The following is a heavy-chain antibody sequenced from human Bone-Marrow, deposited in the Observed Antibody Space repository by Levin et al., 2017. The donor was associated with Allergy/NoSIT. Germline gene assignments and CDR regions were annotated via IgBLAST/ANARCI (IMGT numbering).Heavy chain of an antibody. Sequence: GESLKISCAASGFTFSNAWMSWVRQAPGKGLEWVGRIKSKTDGGTTDYAAPVKGRFTISRDDSKNTLYLQMNSLKTEDTAVYYCTTDSLTIVGVVIFMDVWGKGTTVTVSS. V-gene: IGHV3-15*01. CDR3: TTDSLTIVGVVIFMDV. D-gene: IGHD3-3*01. CDR2: IKSKTDGGTT. CDR1: GFTFSNAW. J-gene: IGHJ6*03.